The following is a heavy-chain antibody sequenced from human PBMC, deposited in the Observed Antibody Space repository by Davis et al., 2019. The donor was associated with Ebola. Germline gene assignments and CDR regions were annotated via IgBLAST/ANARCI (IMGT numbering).Heavy chain of an antibody. CDR3: ARGLGTMIVVVTYGMDV. CDR2: ISYDGSNK. CDR1: GFTFSSYA. V-gene: IGHV3-30*04. D-gene: IGHD3-22*01. J-gene: IGHJ6*04. Sequence: PGGSLRLSCAASGFTFSSYAMHWVRQAPGKGPEWVAVISYDGSNKYYADSVKGRFTISRDNSKNTLYLQMNSLRAEDTAVYYCARGLGTMIVVVTYGMDVWGKGTTVTVSS.